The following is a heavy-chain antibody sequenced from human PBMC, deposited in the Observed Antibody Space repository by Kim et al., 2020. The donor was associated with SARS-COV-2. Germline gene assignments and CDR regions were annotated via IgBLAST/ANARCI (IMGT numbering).Heavy chain of an antibody. Sequence: GGSLRLSCAASGFTFSTYAMSWARQAPGRGLEWVSVISNSGGSTYYADSVKGRFTISRDNSKNTLYLQMNSLRAEDTAIYHCAKGLGAVAAPFDYWGQGTLVTVSS. CDR3: AKGLGAVAAPFDY. V-gene: IGHV3-23*01. CDR2: ISNSGGST. CDR1: GFTFSTYA. J-gene: IGHJ4*02. D-gene: IGHD6-19*01.